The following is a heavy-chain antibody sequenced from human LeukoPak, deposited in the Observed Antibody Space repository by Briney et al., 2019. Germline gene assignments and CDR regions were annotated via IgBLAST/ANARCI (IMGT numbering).Heavy chain of an antibody. V-gene: IGHV3-11*01. Sequence: PGGSLRLSCAASGFTFSDYYMSWIRQAPGKGLEWVSYISSSGSTIYYADSVKGRFTISRDNAKNSLYLQMNSLRAEDTAVYYCARDTSYSSGCSFDPWGQGTLVTVSS. CDR2: ISSSGSTI. J-gene: IGHJ5*02. D-gene: IGHD6-19*01. CDR1: GFTFSDYY. CDR3: ARDTSYSSGCSFDP.